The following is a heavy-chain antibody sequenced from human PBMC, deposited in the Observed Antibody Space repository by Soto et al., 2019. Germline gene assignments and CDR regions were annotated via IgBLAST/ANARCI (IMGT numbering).Heavy chain of an antibody. Sequence: QITLKESGPTLVKPTQTLTLTCTFSGFSLSTIGVGVGWIRQPPGKALEGLALIYWDDDKRYSPSLKSRLTVTKDTSTNQVVITMTNMDPVDTATYYCVQSRCGGDCLQSYSSHSYYGLDVWGQRTTVTVSS. D-gene: IGHD2-21*02. V-gene: IGHV2-5*02. CDR1: GFSLSTIGVG. J-gene: IGHJ6*02. CDR2: IYWDDDK. CDR3: VQSRCGGDCLQSYSSHSYYGLDV.